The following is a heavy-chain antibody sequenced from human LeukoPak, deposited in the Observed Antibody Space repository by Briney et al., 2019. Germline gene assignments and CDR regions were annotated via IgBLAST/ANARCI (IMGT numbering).Heavy chain of an antibody. CDR2: ISGSGGST. Sequence: PGRSLRLSCAASGFTFSSYAMSWVRQAPGKGLEWVSAISGSGGSTYYADSVKDRFTISRDNSKNTLYLQMNSLRAEDTAVYYCAKDITGLTANTKIVVVTAIHPNFDYWGQGTLVTVSS. J-gene: IGHJ4*02. V-gene: IGHV3-23*01. CDR1: GFTFSSYA. CDR3: AKDITGLTANTKIVVVTAIHPNFDY. D-gene: IGHD2-21*02.